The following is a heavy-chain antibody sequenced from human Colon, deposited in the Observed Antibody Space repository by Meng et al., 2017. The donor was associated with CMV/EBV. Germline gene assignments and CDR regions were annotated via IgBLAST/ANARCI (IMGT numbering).Heavy chain of an antibody. CDR3: AHRRTTFGGFDH. CDR1: WFFLNTRTVA. D-gene: IGHD3-3*01. V-gene: IGHV2-5*01. Sequence: SGPTLVKPTHTLTLTCTFSWFFLNTRTVAVGWFRQPPGNALEWLALFYWNDDQRYSPSLRNRLTITKDTSKNQLVLTMTDMDPVDTATYFCAHRRTTFGGFDHWGQGSLVTVSS. CDR2: FYWNDDQ. J-gene: IGHJ5*02.